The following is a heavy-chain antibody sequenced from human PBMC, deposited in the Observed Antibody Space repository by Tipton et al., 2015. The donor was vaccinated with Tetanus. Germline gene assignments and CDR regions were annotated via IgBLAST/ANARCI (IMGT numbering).Heavy chain of an antibody. CDR3: ARDGGLGRIAEWYFDL. J-gene: IGHJ2*01. D-gene: IGHD3-16*01. CDR1: GFTFSSYA. CDR2: ISYDGSNK. Sequence: SLRLSCAASGFTFSSYAMHWVRQAPGKGLEWVAVISYDGSNKYYADSVKGRFTISRDNSKNTLYLQMNSLGAEDTAVYYCARDGGLGRIAEWYFDLWGRGTLVTVSS. V-gene: IGHV3-30-3*01.